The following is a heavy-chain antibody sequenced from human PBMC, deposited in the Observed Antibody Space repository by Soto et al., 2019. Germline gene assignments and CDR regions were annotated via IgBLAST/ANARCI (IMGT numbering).Heavy chain of an antibody. CDR3: ARGDCVGGTCYSLAGSFYYCMDV. J-gene: IGHJ6*03. D-gene: IGHD2-15*01. V-gene: IGHV3-74*02. Sequence: EVQLVESGGGLVQPGGSLRLSCAASGFTFSNYWMYWVRQAPGKGLEWVSRINSDGRVSSYADSVKGRLTISRDNVKNTLYLQMDSLRAEDTAAYFCARGDCVGGTCYSLAGSFYYCMDVWGKGTTVTVFS. CDR1: GFTFSNYW. CDR2: INSDGRVS.